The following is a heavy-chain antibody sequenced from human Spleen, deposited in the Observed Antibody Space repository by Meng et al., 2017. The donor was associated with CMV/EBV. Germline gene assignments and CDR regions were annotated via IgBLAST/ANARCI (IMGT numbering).Heavy chain of an antibody. CDR3: ARSSWNYDS. V-gene: IGHV1-18*01. CDR1: GYTFTTYR. Sequence: KVSCNSSGYTFTTYRISWVRQAPGQGLEWVGWISPYNGNAEYAQSLKGRLTMTTDTSTSTAYMELRSLTSDDTAVYFCARSSWNYDSWGQGTLVTVSS. D-gene: IGHD1-7*01. CDR2: ISPYNGNA. J-gene: IGHJ5*01.